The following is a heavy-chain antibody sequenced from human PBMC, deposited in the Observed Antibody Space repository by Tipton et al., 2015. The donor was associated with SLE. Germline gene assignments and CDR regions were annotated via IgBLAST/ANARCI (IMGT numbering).Heavy chain of an antibody. CDR1: GFTFSSYS. Sequence: SLRLSCAASGFTFSSYSMNWVRQAPGKGLEWVSSISSSSSYIYYADSVKGRFTISRDNAKNSLYLQMNSLRAEDTAVYYCARDLSGYDSIYYYYGMDVWGQGTTVTVSS. D-gene: IGHD5-12*01. CDR3: ARDLSGYDSIYYYYGMDV. J-gene: IGHJ6*02. CDR2: ISSSSSYI. V-gene: IGHV3-21*01.